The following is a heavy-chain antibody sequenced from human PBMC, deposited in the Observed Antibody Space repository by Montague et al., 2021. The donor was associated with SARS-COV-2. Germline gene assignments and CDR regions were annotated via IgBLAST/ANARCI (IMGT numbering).Heavy chain of an antibody. J-gene: IGHJ2*01. D-gene: IGHD2-15*01. CDR2: IYWDDDK. Sequence: PALVKPTQTLTLTYTFSGFSLSTSGVGVGWIRQPPGKALEWLAPIYWDDDKRYSPSLKSRLTITKDTSKNQVVLTMTNMDPVDTATYYCAHVGMACSGGSCYSKIKGWFLGLWGRGTLVTVSS. CDR3: AHVGMACSGGSCYSKIKGWFLGL. CDR1: GFSLSTSGVG. V-gene: IGHV2-5*02.